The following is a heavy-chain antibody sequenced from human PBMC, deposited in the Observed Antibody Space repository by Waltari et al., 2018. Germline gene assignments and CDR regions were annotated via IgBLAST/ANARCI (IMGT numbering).Heavy chain of an antibody. J-gene: IGHJ4*02. CDR3: ARDDVDSSNFGGF. V-gene: IGHV1-18*01. CDR2: IYPYNGNT. CDR1: GYIFYNYG. D-gene: IGHD6-13*01. Sequence: QLVQSGAEVKKPGTSVKVSCKASGYIFYNYGIPWVRKAPGQGLEWMGWIYPYNGNTKYEQNFQGRVTMTTDTSTTTAYMEIRSLRSDDTAIYYCARDDVDSSNFGGFWGQGTLVTVSS.